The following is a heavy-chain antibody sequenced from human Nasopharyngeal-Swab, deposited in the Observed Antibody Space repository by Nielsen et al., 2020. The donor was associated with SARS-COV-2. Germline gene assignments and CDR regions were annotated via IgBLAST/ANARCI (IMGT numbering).Heavy chain of an antibody. Sequence: SETLSLTCTVSGGSISSYYWSWIRQPPGKGLEWIGYIYYSGSTNYKPSLKSRVTISVDTSKNQFSLKLSSVTAADTAVYYCARSCSSTSCLWNYYGMDVWGQGTTVTVSS. CDR2: IYYSGST. J-gene: IGHJ6*02. V-gene: IGHV4-59*13. CDR3: ARSCSSTSCLWNYYGMDV. CDR1: GGSISSYY. D-gene: IGHD2-2*01.